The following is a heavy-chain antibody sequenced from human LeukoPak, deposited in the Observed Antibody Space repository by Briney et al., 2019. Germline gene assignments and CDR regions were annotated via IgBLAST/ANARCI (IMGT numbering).Heavy chain of an antibody. Sequence: GGSLRLSCAASGFTFRSYGMSWVRQAPGKGLEWVSAISGSGGSTYYADSVKGRFTISRDNSKNTLYLQMNSLRAEDTAVYYCARGYYDSSAEIDYWGQGTLVTVSS. CDR2: ISGSGGST. J-gene: IGHJ4*02. CDR1: GFTFRSYG. CDR3: ARGYYDSSAEIDY. D-gene: IGHD3-22*01. V-gene: IGHV3-23*01.